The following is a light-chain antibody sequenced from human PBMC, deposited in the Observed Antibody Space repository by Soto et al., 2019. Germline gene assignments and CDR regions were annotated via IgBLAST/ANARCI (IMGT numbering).Light chain of an antibody. CDR2: AAS. J-gene: IGKJ4*01. CDR1: QGISSY. Sequence: DIQLTQSPSFLSASVGDRVNITCRASQGISSYLAWYQQKPGKAPKLLIYAASTLQSGVPLRFSGSGSGTEVTLTISSLQPEDFATYYCQQLNSYPLTFGGGTKVEIK. CDR3: QQLNSYPLT. V-gene: IGKV1-9*01.